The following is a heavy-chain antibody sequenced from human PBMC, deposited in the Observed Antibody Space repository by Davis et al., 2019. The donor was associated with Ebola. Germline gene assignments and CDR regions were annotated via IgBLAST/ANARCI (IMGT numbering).Heavy chain of an antibody. CDR1: GGSISGYY. CDR2: IYYSGST. Sequence: SETLSLTCTVSGGSISGYYWSWIRQPPGKGLEWIGYIYYSGSTNYNPSLKSRVTISVDTSKNQFSLKLSSVTAEDTALYYCAKRVEYSSSSAYFDFWGQGTLVTVSS. J-gene: IGHJ4*02. D-gene: IGHD6-6*01. CDR3: AKRVEYSSSSAYFDF. V-gene: IGHV4-59*12.